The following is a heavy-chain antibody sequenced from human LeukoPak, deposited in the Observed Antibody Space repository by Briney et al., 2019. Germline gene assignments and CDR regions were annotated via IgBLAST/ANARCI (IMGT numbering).Heavy chain of an antibody. CDR1: GGSISSYY. V-gene: IGHV4-59*01. J-gene: IGHJ4*02. CDR2: IYYSGST. D-gene: IGHD3-22*01. CDR3: ARGTARDYYDSSGTYYFDY. Sequence: SETLSLTRTVSGGSISSYYWSWIRQPPGKGLEWIGYIYYSGSTNYNPSLKSRVTISVDTSKDQFSLKLSSVTAADTAVYYCARGTARDYYDSSGTYYFDYWGQGTLVTVSS.